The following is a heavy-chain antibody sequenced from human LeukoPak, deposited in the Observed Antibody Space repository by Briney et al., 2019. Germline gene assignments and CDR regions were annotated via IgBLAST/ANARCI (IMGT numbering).Heavy chain of an antibody. CDR1: GFAVSSNY. J-gene: IGHJ4*02. CDR3: ARGEGGILATPEDY. CDR2: IYSNGDT. D-gene: IGHD1-14*01. V-gene: IGHV3-53*01. Sequence: PGGSLRLSCAASGFAVSSNYMSWVRQAPGKGPEWVSVIYSNGDTYYAGSVKGRFTMSRDNSKNTLYLQMNSLGTEDTAVYYCARGEGGILATPEDYWGWEPWSPSPQ.